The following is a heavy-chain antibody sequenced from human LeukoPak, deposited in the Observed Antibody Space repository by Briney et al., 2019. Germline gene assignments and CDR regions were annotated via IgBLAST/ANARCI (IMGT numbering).Heavy chain of an antibody. Sequence: SVTVSCKASGGTFSSYAISWVRQAPGQGLEWMGGIIPIFGTANYAQKFQGRVTITTDESTSTAYMELSSLRSEDTAVYYCARGQIFGVVIDYFDYWGQGTLVTVSS. V-gene: IGHV1-69*05. CDR2: IIPIFGTA. D-gene: IGHD3-3*01. CDR1: GGTFSSYA. CDR3: ARGQIFGVVIDYFDY. J-gene: IGHJ4*02.